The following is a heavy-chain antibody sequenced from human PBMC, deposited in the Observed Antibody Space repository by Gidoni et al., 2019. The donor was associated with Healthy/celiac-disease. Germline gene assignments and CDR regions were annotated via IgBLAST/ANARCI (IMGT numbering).Heavy chain of an antibody. CDR2: ISGSGGST. Sequence: EVQLVESGGGLVQPGGSLRLACAASGFTFSSYAMSWVRQAPGKGLEWVSAISGSGGSTYYADSVKGRFTISRDNSKNTLYLQMNSLRAEDTAVYYCAKDSIFGVVIPQGFDYWGQGTLVTVSS. J-gene: IGHJ4*02. CDR3: AKDSIFGVVIPQGFDY. D-gene: IGHD3-3*01. CDR1: GFTFSSYA. V-gene: IGHV3-23*04.